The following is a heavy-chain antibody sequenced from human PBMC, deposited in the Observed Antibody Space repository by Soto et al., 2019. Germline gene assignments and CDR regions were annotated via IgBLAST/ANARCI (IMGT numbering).Heavy chain of an antibody. CDR2: INSDGSST. J-gene: IGHJ4*02. V-gene: IGHV3-74*01. CDR1: GFTFSSYW. CDR3: ARSTSAAMAPKNYFDY. Sequence: GGSLRLSCAASGFTFSSYWMHWVRQAPGKGLAWVSRINSDGSSTSYADSVKGRFAISRDNSKNTLYLQMNSLRAEDTAVYYCARSTSAAMAPKNYFDYWGQGTLVTVSS. D-gene: IGHD5-18*01.